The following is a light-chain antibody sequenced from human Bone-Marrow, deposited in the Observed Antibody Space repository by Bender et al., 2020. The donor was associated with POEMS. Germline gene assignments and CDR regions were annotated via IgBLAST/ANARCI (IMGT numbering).Light chain of an antibody. CDR3: QSYDSNLSGSEV. CDR2: DNY. J-gene: IGLJ3*02. CDR1: SSNIGADYD. V-gene: IGLV1-40*01. Sequence: QSVLTQPPSVSGAPGQRVTISCTGSSSNIGADYDVHWYQQFPGTARKLLIFDNYHRPSGVPDRFSGSKSGTSASLAITGLQAEDEAVYFCQSYDSNLSGSEVFGGGTKLTVL.